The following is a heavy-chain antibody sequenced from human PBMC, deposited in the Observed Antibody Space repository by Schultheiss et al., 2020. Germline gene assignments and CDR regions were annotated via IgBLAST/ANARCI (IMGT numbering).Heavy chain of an antibody. Sequence: GGSLRLSCKASGGTFSSYAISWVRQAPGQGLEWMGGIIPIFGTANYAQKFQGRVTITADESTSTAYMELSRLRSDDTAVYYCARWVDYYETSGHRREYHYYMDVWGKGTTVTVSS. CDR2: IIPIFGTA. D-gene: IGHD3-22*01. CDR1: GGTFSSYA. CDR3: ARWVDYYETSGHRREYHYYMDV. V-gene: IGHV1-69*01. J-gene: IGHJ6*03.